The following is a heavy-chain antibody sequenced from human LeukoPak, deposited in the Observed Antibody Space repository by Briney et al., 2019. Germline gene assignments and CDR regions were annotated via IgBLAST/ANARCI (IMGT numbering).Heavy chain of an antibody. CDR1: GGSISSYY. CDR2: IYTSGST. J-gene: IGHJ6*02. CDR3: ARGGQYGSGSYYTYYYYGMDV. D-gene: IGHD3-10*01. Sequence: SGTLSLTCTVSGGSISSYYWSWIRQPAGKGLEWIGRIYTSGSTNYNPSLKSRVTMSVDTSKNQFSLKLSSVTAADTAVYYRARGGQYGSGSYYTYYYYGMDVWGQGTTVTVSS. V-gene: IGHV4-4*07.